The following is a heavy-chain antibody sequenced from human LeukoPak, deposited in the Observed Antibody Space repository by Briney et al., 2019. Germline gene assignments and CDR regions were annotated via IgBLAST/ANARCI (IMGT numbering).Heavy chain of an antibody. CDR1: GGSISSSSSY. CDR2: IYYSGST. J-gene: IGHJ4*02. D-gene: IGHD1-26*01. CDR3: AKSGGYGLIDY. V-gene: IGHV4-39*01. Sequence: SETLSLTCTVSGGSISSSSSYWGWIRQPPGKGLEWIVSIYYSGSTYYNPSLKSRVTISVDTSKNQFSLRLSSVTAADTAMYYCAKSGGYGLIDYWGQGTLVTVSS.